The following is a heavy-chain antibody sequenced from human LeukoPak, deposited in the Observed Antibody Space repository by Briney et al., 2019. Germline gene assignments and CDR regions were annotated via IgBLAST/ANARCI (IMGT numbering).Heavy chain of an antibody. Sequence: PSETLSLTCTVSGGSISSGNYYWSWIRQPAGKRLEWIGRIYTSGSTNYNPSLKSRVTISVDTSKNQFSLKLSSVTAADTAVYYCASSYSSSYNVGDYWGQGTLVTVSS. CDR3: ASSYSSSYNVGDY. CDR1: GGSISSGNYY. V-gene: IGHV4-61*02. J-gene: IGHJ4*02. D-gene: IGHD6-13*01. CDR2: IYTSGST.